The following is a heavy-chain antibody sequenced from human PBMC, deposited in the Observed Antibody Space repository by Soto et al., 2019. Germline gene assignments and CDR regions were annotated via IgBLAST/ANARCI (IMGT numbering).Heavy chain of an antibody. CDR1: GYTFTRYG. CDR3: ARERWLQFGYYYYGMDV. J-gene: IGHJ6*02. D-gene: IGHD5-12*01. Sequence: ASVKVSCKASGYTFTRYGMSWVRQAPGQGLEWMGWISAYNGNTNYAQKLQGRVTMTTDTSTSTAYMELRSLRSDDTAVYYCARERWLQFGYYYYGMDVWGQGTTVTVSS. V-gene: IGHV1-18*01. CDR2: ISAYNGNT.